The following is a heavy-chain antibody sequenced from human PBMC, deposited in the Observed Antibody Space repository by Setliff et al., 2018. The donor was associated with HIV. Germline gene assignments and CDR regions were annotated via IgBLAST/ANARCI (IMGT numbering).Heavy chain of an antibody. CDR2: INHSGST. V-gene: IGHV4-34*01. CDR3: ARQPRPLYYYASGSYSAEPMDV. J-gene: IGHJ6*03. Sequence: SETLSLTCAVSGGSFSAYYWSWIRQPPGEGLEWIGEINHSGSTNYNPSLKSRVTISVDTSEKQFSLKLSSVTAADTAVYYCARQPRPLYYYASGSYSAEPMDVWGKGTTVTVSS. D-gene: IGHD3-10*01. CDR1: GGSFSAYY.